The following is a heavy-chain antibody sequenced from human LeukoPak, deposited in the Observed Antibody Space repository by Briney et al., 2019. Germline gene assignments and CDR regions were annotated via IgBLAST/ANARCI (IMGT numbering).Heavy chain of an antibody. J-gene: IGHJ4*02. V-gene: IGHV1-69*06. D-gene: IGHD3-16*02. Sequence: GASVKVSCKASGGTFSSYAISWVRQAPGQGLKWMGGIIPIFGTANYAQKFQGRVTITADKSTSTAYMELSSLRSEDTAVYFCARSDYVWGFYRTFDHWGQGTLVTVSS. CDR3: ARSDYVWGFYRTFDH. CDR1: GGTFSSYA. CDR2: IIPIFGTA.